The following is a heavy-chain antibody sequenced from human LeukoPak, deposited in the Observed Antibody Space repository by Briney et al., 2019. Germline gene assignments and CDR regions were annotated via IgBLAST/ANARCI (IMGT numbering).Heavy chain of an antibody. D-gene: IGHD3-3*01. CDR1: GFIFNNYA. Sequence: GGSLRLSCAASGFIFNNYAMSWVRQAPGKGLERVSSISTTGSTTYYADSVRGRFTISRDNSQNTLSLQMGSLTAADTAVYSCATYDLWTTYYTFQYWGQGTLVSVSS. V-gene: IGHV3-23*01. CDR3: ATYDLWTTYYTFQY. CDR2: ISTTGSTT. J-gene: IGHJ4*02.